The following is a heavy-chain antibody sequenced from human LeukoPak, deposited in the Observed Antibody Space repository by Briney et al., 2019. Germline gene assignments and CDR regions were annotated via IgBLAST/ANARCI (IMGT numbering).Heavy chain of an antibody. CDR3: VRVRSTSGYYDASDI. CDR1: GFTFSSYV. D-gene: IGHD3-22*01. V-gene: IGHV3-30-3*01. Sequence: GGSLRLSCAASGFTFSSYVIQWVRQAPGKGLEWVAVISSNGVNKYYADSVTGRSTMSRDNSKNTLYLQMDSLRAEDTAVYYCVRVRSTSGYYDASDIWGQGTMVTVSS. J-gene: IGHJ3*02. CDR2: ISSNGVNK.